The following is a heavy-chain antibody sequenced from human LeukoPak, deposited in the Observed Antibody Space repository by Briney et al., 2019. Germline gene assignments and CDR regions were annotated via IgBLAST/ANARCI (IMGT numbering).Heavy chain of an antibody. V-gene: IGHV4-39*01. Sequence: SETLSLTCTVSGGSISSSSYYWGWIRQPPGKGLEWIGSIYYSGSTYYNPSLESRVTISVDTSKNQFSLKLSSVTAADTAVYYCARNGYQLLIDYWGQGTLVTVSS. J-gene: IGHJ4*02. CDR3: ARNGYQLLIDY. CDR1: GGSISSSSYY. CDR2: IYYSGST. D-gene: IGHD2-2*01.